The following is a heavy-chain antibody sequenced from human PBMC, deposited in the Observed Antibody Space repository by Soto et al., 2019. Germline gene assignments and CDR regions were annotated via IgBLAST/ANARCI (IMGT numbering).Heavy chain of an antibody. J-gene: IGHJ4*02. CDR3: AKAGYSGYDFWSYFDY. V-gene: IGHV3-23*01. CDR1: GFTFSSYA. Sequence: EVQLLESGGGLVQSGGSLRLSCAASGFTFSSYAMSWVRQAPGKGLEWVSAISGSGGSTYYADSVKGRFTISRDNSKNTLYLQMNSLRAEDTAVYYCAKAGYSGYDFWSYFDYWGQGTLVTVSS. CDR2: ISGSGGST. D-gene: IGHD5-12*01.